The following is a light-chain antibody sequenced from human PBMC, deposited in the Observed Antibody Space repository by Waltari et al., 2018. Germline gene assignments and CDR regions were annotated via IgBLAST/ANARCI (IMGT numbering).Light chain of an antibody. Sequence: TCGARDGISSDLNWYQQKPGKAPKLLIYASSSLKSGVPSSGVGSGAGTDFTLTIISLQPVDFATYYCQRSHSTVITVGQVTRLEIK. CDR1: DGISSD. CDR3: QRSHSTVIT. V-gene: IGKV1-39*01. CDR2: ASS. J-gene: IGKJ5*01.